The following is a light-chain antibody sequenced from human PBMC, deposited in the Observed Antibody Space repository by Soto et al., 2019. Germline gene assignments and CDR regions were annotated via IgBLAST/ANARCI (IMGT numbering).Light chain of an antibody. V-gene: IGKV1-39*01. CDR3: QQTDSYPST. J-gene: IGKJ4*01. CDR1: QSISTY. Sequence: DIQMTQSPSPLSASVVDRVTITCLASQSISTYLHWYQQKPGKAPNLLIYAASTLQSGVPSRFSGSGSATDFTLTINSLQPEDFATYYCQQTDSYPSTFGGGTKVDIK. CDR2: AAS.